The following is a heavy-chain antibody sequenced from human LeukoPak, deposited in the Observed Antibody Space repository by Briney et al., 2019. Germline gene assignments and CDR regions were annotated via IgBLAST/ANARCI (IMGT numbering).Heavy chain of an antibody. D-gene: IGHD6-13*01. Sequence: SETLSLTCTVSGGSISSSSYYWGWIRQPPGKGLEWIGSIYYSGSTNYNPSLKSRVTISVDTSKNQFSLKVSSVTAADTAVYYCARESSSWLKYFFDYWGQGALVTVSS. CDR2: IYYSGST. CDR1: GGSISSSSYY. J-gene: IGHJ4*02. V-gene: IGHV4-39*07. CDR3: ARESSSWLKYFFDY.